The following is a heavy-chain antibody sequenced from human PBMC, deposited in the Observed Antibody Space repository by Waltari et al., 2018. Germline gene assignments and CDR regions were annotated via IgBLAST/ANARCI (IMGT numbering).Heavy chain of an antibody. CDR2: ISGSGGST. CDR1: GFTFSSYA. D-gene: IGHD3-22*01. CDR3: ARDFYDSSGYYEEEYFQH. V-gene: IGHV3-23*01. J-gene: IGHJ1*01. Sequence: EVQLLESGGGLVQPGGSLRLSCAASGFTFSSYAMSWVRQAPGQGLEWVSAISGSGGSTYYADSVKGRFTIARDNSKNTLYLQMNSLRAEDTAVYYCARDFYDSSGYYEEEYFQHWGQGTLVTVSS.